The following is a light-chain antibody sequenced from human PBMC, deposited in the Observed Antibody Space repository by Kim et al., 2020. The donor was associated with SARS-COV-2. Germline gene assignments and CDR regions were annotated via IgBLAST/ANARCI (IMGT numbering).Light chain of an antibody. Sequence: QAASVSGSPGQSITISCTGTSSDVGGYNYVSWYQQHPGKAPKLMIYDVSNRPSGVSNRFSGSKSGNTASLTISGLQAEDEADYYCSPFTSSSTLLFG. J-gene: IGLJ2*01. CDR2: DVS. V-gene: IGLV2-14*03. CDR1: SSDVGGYNY. CDR3: SPFTSSSTLL.